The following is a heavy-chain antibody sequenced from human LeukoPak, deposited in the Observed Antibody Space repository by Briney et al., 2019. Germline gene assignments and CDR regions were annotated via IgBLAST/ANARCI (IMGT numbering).Heavy chain of an antibody. V-gene: IGHV4-61*08. D-gene: IGHD6-6*01. Sequence: PSETLSLTCIVSGGSVSSADYYWSWIRHPPGKALEWIGYIYHTGSNNYKYSLKSRVTISLDTSKNQFSLKLNSVTAADTAVYYCARGKYSSSDAFDIWGQGTMVTVSS. J-gene: IGHJ3*02. CDR1: GGSVSSADYY. CDR2: IYHTGSN. CDR3: ARGKYSSSDAFDI.